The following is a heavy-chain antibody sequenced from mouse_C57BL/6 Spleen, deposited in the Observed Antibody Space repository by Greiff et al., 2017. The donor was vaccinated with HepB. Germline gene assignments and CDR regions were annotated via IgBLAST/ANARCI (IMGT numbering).Heavy chain of an antibody. CDR1: GYTFTDYE. CDR2: IDPETGGT. V-gene: IGHV1-15*01. D-gene: IGHD2-3*01. CDR3: TRWLLRGDY. Sequence: VQLVESEAELVRPGASVTLSCKASGYTFTDYEMHWVKQTPVHGLEWIGAIDPETGGTAYNQKFKGKAILTAAKSTSKAYMELRSLTSEDSAVYYCTRWLLRGDYWGQGTTLTVSS. J-gene: IGHJ2*01.